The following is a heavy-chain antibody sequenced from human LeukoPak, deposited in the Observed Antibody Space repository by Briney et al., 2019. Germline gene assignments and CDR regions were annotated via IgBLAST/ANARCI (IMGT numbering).Heavy chain of an antibody. V-gene: IGHV3-7*01. J-gene: IGHJ4*02. CDR1: GFTFSSYW. D-gene: IGHD3-10*01. CDR3: ARDMRFGELWNY. CDR2: IKQDGSEK. Sequence: GGSLRLSCAASGFTFSSYWMSWVRQAPGKGLEGVASIKQDGSEKYYVDSVKGRFTNSRDNAKNSLYLQMNSLRAEDTAVYYCARDMRFGELWNYWGQGTLVTVSS.